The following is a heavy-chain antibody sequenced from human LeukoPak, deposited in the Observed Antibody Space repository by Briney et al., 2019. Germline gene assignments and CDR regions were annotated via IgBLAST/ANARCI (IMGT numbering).Heavy chain of an antibody. CDR1: GFIFSTYS. CDR2: ITGSYSHI. V-gene: IGHV3-21*01. J-gene: IGHJ4*02. D-gene: IGHD3-22*01. Sequence: GGSLRLSCAASGFIFSTYSMNWVRQAPGKGLEWVSSITGSYSHIYYADPVKGRFTISRDNAKNSLYLQMNSLRAEDTAVYYCARGAEYYYDSSGYFPFDYWGQGTLVTVSS. CDR3: ARGAEYYYDSSGYFPFDY.